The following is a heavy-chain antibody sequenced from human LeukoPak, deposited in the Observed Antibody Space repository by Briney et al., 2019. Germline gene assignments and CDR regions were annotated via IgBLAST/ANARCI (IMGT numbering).Heavy chain of an antibody. Sequence: ASVKVSCKASGYTFTDYYMHWVRQAPGQGLEWMGWINPNSGGTNYAQKFQGRVTMTRDTSISTAYMELSRLRSDDTAVYYCARVWYPAKLKYYYDSSGYYLDYWGQGTLVTVSS. CDR1: GYTFTDYY. V-gene: IGHV1-2*02. CDR2: INPNSGGT. D-gene: IGHD3-22*01. CDR3: ARVWYPAKLKYYYDSSGYYLDY. J-gene: IGHJ4*02.